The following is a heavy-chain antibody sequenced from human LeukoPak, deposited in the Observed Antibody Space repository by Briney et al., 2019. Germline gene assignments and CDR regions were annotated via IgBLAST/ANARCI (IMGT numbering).Heavy chain of an antibody. CDR1: GFTFSSYG. V-gene: IGHV3-30*02. J-gene: IGHJ3*02. CDR3: AREGGYDFWSGYYNAFDI. D-gene: IGHD3-3*01. CDR2: IRYDGSNK. Sequence: PGGSLRLSCAASGFTFSSYGMHWVRQAPGKGLEWVAFIRYDGSNKYYADSVKGRFTISRDNSKNTLYLQMNSLRAEDTAVYYCAREGGYDFWSGYYNAFDIWGQGTMVTVSS.